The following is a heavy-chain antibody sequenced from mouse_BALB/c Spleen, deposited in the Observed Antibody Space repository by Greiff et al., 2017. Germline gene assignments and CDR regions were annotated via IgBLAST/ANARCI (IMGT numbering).Heavy chain of an antibody. CDR2: INPSTGYT. CDR3: ANYYYGSAWFAY. CDR1: GYTFTSYW. J-gene: IGHJ3*01. V-gene: IGHV1-7*01. D-gene: IGHD1-1*01. Sequence: QVQLKQSGAELAKPGASVKMSCKASGYTFTSYWMHWVKQRPGQGLEWIGYINPSTGYTEYNQKFKDKATLTADKSSSTAYMQLSSLTSEDSAVYYCANYYYGSAWFAYWGQGTLVTVSA.